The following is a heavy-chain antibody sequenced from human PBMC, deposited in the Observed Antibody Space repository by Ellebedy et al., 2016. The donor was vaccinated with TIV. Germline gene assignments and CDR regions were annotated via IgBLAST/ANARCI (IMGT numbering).Heavy chain of an antibody. V-gene: IGHV3-21*01. CDR1: GFTFRSFS. CDR2: ISSSSSYI. D-gene: IGHD6-13*01. Sequence: GGSLRLXXAASGFTFRSFSMNWVRKALWKWLEWVSSISSSSSYIYYADSVKGRFTISRDNAKNSLYLQMNSLRAEDTAVYYCARSMAGIAAVRGWFNPWGQGTLVTVSS. CDR3: ARSMAGIAAVRGWFNP. J-gene: IGHJ5*02.